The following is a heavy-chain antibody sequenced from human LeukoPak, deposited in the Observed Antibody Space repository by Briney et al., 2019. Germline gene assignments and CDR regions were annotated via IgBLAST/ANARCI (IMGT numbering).Heavy chain of an antibody. CDR2: ISWNSGSI. Sequence: GGSLRLSCAASGFTFSSYSMNWVRQAPGKGLEWVSGISWNSGSIDYADSVKGRFTISRDNAKNSLYLQMNSLRAEDTALYYCAKAKRAGVIRGVPNAFDIWGQGTMVTVSS. V-gene: IGHV3-9*01. CDR3: AKAKRAGVIRGVPNAFDI. J-gene: IGHJ3*02. D-gene: IGHD3-10*01. CDR1: GFTFSSYS.